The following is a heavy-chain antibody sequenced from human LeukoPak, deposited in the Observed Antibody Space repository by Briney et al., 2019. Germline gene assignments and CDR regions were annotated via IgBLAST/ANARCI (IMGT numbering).Heavy chain of an antibody. Sequence: SVKVSCTASGGTFSSYAISWVRQAPGQGLEWMGGIIPIFGTANYAQKFQGRVTITADESTSTAYMELSSLRSEDTAVYYCARGEDSGSYYRSFDYWGQGTLVTVSS. CDR2: IIPIFGTA. CDR3: ARGEDSGSYYRSFDY. J-gene: IGHJ4*02. V-gene: IGHV1-69*13. D-gene: IGHD1-26*01. CDR1: GGTFSSYA.